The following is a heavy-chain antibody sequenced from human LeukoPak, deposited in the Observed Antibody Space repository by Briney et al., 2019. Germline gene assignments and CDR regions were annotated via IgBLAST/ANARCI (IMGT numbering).Heavy chain of an antibody. CDR3: ARTHIVVRPGAQGLSGVY. D-gene: IGHD2-2*01. Sequence: ASVKVSCKASGYMFTSYGISWVRQAPGQGLEWMGWISAYNGSTNYAQKLQGRVTMTTDTSTSTAYMELRSLRSDDTAVYYCARTHIVVRPGAQGLSGVYWGQGTLVTVSS. CDR2: ISAYNGST. CDR1: GYMFTSYG. J-gene: IGHJ4*01. V-gene: IGHV1-18*01.